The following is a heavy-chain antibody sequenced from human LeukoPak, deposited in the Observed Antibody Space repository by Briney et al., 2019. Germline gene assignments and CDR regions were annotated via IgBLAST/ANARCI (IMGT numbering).Heavy chain of an antibody. CDR1: GFTFSTYD. V-gene: IGHV3-13*04. D-gene: IGHD6-19*01. CDR2: IGSAGNT. Sequence: GGSLRLSCAASGFTFSTYDMHWVRQATGKGLEWVSTIGSAGNTYYPGSVKGRFTISRENAKNSLYLQMNSLRAGDTAVYYCARGWGTSGWYVPTIWGQGTMVTVSS. CDR3: ARGWGTSGWYVPTI. J-gene: IGHJ3*02.